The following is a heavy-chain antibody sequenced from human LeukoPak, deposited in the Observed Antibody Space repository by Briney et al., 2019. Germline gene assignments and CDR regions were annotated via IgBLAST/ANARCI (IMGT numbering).Heavy chain of an antibody. Sequence: PSETLSLTCAVSGGSFSGYYWSWIRQPPGKGLEWIGEINHSGSTNYNPSLKSRVTISVDTSKNQFSLKLSSVTAADTAVYYCARLSITMVRGVLIPYYYYYMDVWGKGTTVTVSS. CDR3: ARLSITMVRGVLIPYYYYYMDV. J-gene: IGHJ6*03. V-gene: IGHV4-34*01. D-gene: IGHD3-10*01. CDR1: GGSFSGYY. CDR2: INHSGST.